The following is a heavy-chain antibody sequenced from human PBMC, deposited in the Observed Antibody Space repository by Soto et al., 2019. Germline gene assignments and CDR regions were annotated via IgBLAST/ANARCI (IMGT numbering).Heavy chain of an antibody. D-gene: IGHD1-26*01. CDR1: GFTFSSYG. CDR3: AKDAGGSSYFDY. V-gene: IGHV3-30*18. Sequence: QVQLVESGGGVVQPGRSLRLSCAASGFTFSSYGMHWVRQAPGKGLEWVAVISYDGSNEYYADSVKGRFTISRDNSKNTLYLQMNSLRAEDTAVYYCAKDAGGSSYFDYWGQGTLGTVSS. J-gene: IGHJ4*02. CDR2: ISYDGSNE.